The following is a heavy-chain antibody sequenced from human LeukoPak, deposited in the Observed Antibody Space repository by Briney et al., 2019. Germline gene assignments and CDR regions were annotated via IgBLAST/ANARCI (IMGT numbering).Heavy chain of an antibody. CDR2: IIPIFGAA. CDR3: ARDYCSGGSCHYYNWFDP. V-gene: IGHV1-69*06. D-gene: IGHD2-15*01. J-gene: IGHJ5*02. Sequence: ASVKVSRKASGGTFSSYAISWVRQAPGQGLEWMGGIIPIFGAANYAQKFQGRVTITADKSTSTAYMELSSLRSEDTAVYYCARDYCSGGSCHYYNWFDPWGQGTLVTVSS. CDR1: GGTFSSYA.